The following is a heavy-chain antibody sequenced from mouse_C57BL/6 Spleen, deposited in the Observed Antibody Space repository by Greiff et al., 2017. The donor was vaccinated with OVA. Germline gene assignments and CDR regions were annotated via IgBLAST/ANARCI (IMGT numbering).Heavy chain of an antibody. J-gene: IGHJ1*03. Sequence: EVQGVESGGGLVKPGGSLKLSCAASGFTFSDYGMHWVRQAPEKGLEWVAYISSGSSTIYYADTVKGRFTISRDNAKNTLFLQMTSLRSEDTAMDYCARDYSNYEGYFDVWGTGTTVTVSS. CDR1: GFTFSDYG. CDR3: ARDYSNYEGYFDV. V-gene: IGHV5-17*01. D-gene: IGHD2-5*01. CDR2: ISSGSSTI.